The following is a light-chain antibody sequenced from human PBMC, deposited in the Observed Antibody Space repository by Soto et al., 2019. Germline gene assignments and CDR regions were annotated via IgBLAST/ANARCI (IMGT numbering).Light chain of an antibody. Sequence: DIQMTQSPSSLSASVGDTVTITCRASQDIINHLAWYQQRPGKVPNLLIYGASTLHSGVPSRFRGSGSGTHFTLTISSLQPEDVATYYCQNYHLALGTCGQDTRLEI. CDR1: QDIINH. J-gene: IGKJ5*01. CDR2: GAS. V-gene: IGKV1-27*01. CDR3: QNYHLALGT.